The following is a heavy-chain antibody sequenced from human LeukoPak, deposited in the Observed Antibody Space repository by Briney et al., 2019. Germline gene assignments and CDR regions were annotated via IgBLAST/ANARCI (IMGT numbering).Heavy chain of an antibody. D-gene: IGHD6-19*01. CDR2: IYYSGST. Sequence: SETLSLTCTVSGGSISSSSYYWGWIRQPPGKGLEWIGSIYYSGSTYYNPSLKSRVTISVDTSKNQFSLKLSSVTAADTAVYYCARDLPAWQWLAGCWFDPWGQGTLVTVSS. CDR1: GGSISSSSYY. J-gene: IGHJ5*02. V-gene: IGHV4-39*07. CDR3: ARDLPAWQWLAGCWFDP.